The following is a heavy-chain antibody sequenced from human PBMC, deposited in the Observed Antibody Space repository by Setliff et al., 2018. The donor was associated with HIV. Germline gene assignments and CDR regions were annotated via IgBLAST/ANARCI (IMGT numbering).Heavy chain of an antibody. Sequence: GASVKVSCKASGYTFTGYYMHWVRQAPGQGLEWMGWINPNSGDTNYAQKFQGRVTMTSDTSISTAYMELSRLRSDDTAVYYCARDKLSDAFDVWGPGTMVTVSS. V-gene: IGHV1-2*02. CDR2: INPNSGDT. D-gene: IGHD1-1*01. CDR1: GYTFTGYY. CDR3: ARDKLSDAFDV. J-gene: IGHJ3*01.